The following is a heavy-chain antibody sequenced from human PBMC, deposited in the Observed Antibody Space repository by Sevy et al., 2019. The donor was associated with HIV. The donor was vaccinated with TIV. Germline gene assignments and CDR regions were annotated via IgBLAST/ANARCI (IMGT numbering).Heavy chain of an antibody. Sequence: GGSLRLSCAASGFTFSSYAMHWVRQAPGKGLEWAAVISYDGSNKYYADSVKGRFTISRDNSKNTLYLQMNSLRAEDTAVYYCARPGGAAAGPYAFDIWGQGTMVTVSS. D-gene: IGHD6-13*01. J-gene: IGHJ3*02. CDR1: GFTFSSYA. V-gene: IGHV3-30-3*01. CDR3: ARPGGAAAGPYAFDI. CDR2: ISYDGSNK.